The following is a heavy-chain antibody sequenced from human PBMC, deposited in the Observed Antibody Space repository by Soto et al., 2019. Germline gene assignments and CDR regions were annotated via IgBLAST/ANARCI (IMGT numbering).Heavy chain of an antibody. V-gene: IGHV3-30*18. J-gene: IGHJ4*02. D-gene: IGHD1-7*01. CDR3: AKDMTGTPGDV. Sequence: QVQLVESGGGVVQPGRSLRLSCAASGFTFSSYGMHWVRQAPGKGLEWVAVISYDGSNKYYADSVKGRFTISRDNSKNTLYLQMNSQRADDTAAYYCAKDMTGTPGDVCGQGTLVTVSS. CDR2: ISYDGSNK. CDR1: GFTFSSYG.